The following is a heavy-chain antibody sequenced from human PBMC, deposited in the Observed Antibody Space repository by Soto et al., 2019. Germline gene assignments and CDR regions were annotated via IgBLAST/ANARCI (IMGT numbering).Heavy chain of an antibody. D-gene: IGHD2-15*01. Sequence: GGSLRLSCATSGFTFSAYAMTWVRQAPGKGLEWVSTVSASGGTTYYADSVKGRFAISRDESNNTLSLQMNSLRAEDTGVYYCAKDSLPEIHCKDGTCYYFDDSGQGTPLTVSS. CDR3: AKDSLPEIHCKDGTCYYFDD. CDR1: GFTFSAYA. V-gene: IGHV3-23*01. CDR2: VSASGGTT. J-gene: IGHJ4*02.